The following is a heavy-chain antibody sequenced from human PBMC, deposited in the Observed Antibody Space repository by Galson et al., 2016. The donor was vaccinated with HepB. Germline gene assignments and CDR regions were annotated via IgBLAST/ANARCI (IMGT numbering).Heavy chain of an antibody. CDR2: IIPIFGTA. CDR1: EGTFSNYA. D-gene: IGHD5-12*01. CDR3: ATLRGYSGYDYEATYFDY. Sequence: SCKASEGTFSNYAISWVRQAPGQGLEWMGGIIPIFGTANYAQKFQGRVTITADDSTTTAYMDPSSLRSEDTAVYYCATLRGYSGYDYEATYFDYWGQGTLVTVSS. J-gene: IGHJ4*02. V-gene: IGHV1-69*01.